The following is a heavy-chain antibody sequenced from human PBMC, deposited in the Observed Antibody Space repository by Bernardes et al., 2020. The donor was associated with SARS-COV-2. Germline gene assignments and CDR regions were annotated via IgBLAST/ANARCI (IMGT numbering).Heavy chain of an antibody. CDR1: GLTFSDYA. V-gene: IGHV3-23*01. J-gene: IGHJ6*02. CDR3: AKEQGALSFFAMDV. CDR2: ISDSGETT. Sequence: GGSLRLSCAVSGLTFSDYAMSWVRQAPGKGLEWVSGISDSGETTYNADSVKGRFTISRDNSKNTLYLQMSSLTADDTAVYYCAKEQGALSFFAMDVWGQGTTVTVSS. D-gene: IGHD2-15*01.